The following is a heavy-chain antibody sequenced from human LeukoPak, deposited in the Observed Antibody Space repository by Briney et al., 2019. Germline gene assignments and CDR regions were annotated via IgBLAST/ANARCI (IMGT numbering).Heavy chain of an antibody. Sequence: ASVKVSFKSSGYTFTSYYIHWVRQAPGQGLEWMGIINPRGGSTGYAQKFQGRVTMTRDTSTSTVYMELSSLRSEDTAVYYCARGEIVAVADYWGQGTLVTVSS. J-gene: IGHJ4*02. CDR2: INPRGGST. D-gene: IGHD6-19*01. V-gene: IGHV1-46*01. CDR1: GYTFTSYY. CDR3: ARGEIVAVADY.